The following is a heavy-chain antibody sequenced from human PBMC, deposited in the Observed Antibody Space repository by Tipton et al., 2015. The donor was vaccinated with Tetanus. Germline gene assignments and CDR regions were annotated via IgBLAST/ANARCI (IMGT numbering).Heavy chain of an antibody. Sequence: TLSLTCSVSGGSISSGGYYWSWIRQHPGKGLEWIGYVFYSGSTNYNPSLKSRVTISVDTSQKSFSLNLTSVTAADTAVYYCARAPYYTNQRIRLDPWGQGILVTVSS. V-gene: IGHV4-31*03. CDR1: GGSISSGGYY. J-gene: IGHJ5*02. D-gene: IGHD4-11*01. CDR2: VFYSGST. CDR3: ARAPYYTNQRIRLDP.